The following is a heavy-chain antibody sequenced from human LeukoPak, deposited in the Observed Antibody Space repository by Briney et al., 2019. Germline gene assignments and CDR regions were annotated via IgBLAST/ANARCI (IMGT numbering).Heavy chain of an antibody. CDR3: ARVCAVRGHYYYYYMDV. V-gene: IGHV4-4*07. CDR1: GGSISSYY. D-gene: IGHD3-10*01. J-gene: IGHJ6*03. CDR2: ISTSGST. Sequence: SETLSLTCTVSGGSISSYYWSWIRQPAGKGLESIGHISTSGSTNYNPSLKSRVTMSVDTSKNQFSLKLSSVTAADTAVYYCARVCAVRGHYYYYYMDVWGKGTTVTISS.